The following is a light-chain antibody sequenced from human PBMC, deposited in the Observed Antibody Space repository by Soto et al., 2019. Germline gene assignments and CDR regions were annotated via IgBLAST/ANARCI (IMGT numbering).Light chain of an antibody. CDR3: QQYKDFAWT. CDR1: QRIDRY. CDR2: DAS. J-gene: IGKJ1*01. V-gene: IGKV1-5*01. Sequence: DIQLTQSPSTLSASVGDRVTVTCRASQRIDRYLAWYQQKPGKAPKLLVYDASTLEGGVPSSFSGSGSATEFILNISSLQPDDFATYYFQQYKDFAWTFGQGTRVEIK.